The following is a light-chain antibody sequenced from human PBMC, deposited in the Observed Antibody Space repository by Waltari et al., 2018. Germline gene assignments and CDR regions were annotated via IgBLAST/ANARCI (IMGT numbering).Light chain of an antibody. Sequence: DIVMTQSPDSLAVSLVERATINCKSSQTILYSANNKNYLTWYQNKPGQPPKLLISWASIRESGVPDRVTGSGSGTDFTLTISSLQAEDVAVYYCQQHYTTPWTFGQGTKVEIK. CDR2: WAS. CDR1: QTILYSANNKNY. V-gene: IGKV4-1*01. CDR3: QQHYTTPWT. J-gene: IGKJ1*01.